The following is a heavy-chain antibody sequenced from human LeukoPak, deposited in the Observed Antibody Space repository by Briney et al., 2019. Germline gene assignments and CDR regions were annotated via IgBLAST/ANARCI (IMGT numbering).Heavy chain of an antibody. CDR3: AKEGDYYYYYMDV. Sequence: GGSLRLSCAASGFTFSSYGMHWVRQAPGKGLEGVAFIRYDGSNKYYADSVKGRFTISRDNSKNTLYLQMNSLRAEDTALYYCAKEGDYYYYYMDVWGKGTTVTVSS. CDR1: GFTFSSYG. D-gene: IGHD1-26*01. V-gene: IGHV3-30*02. CDR2: IRYDGSNK. J-gene: IGHJ6*03.